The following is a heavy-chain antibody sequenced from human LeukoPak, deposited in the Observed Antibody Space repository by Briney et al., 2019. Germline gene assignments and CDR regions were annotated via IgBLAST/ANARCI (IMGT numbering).Heavy chain of an antibody. J-gene: IGHJ6*03. CDR3: ARVSEYYKWLRFGGYYYYYMDV. V-gene: IGHV4-39*07. CDR2: IYYSGST. D-gene: IGHD5-12*01. Sequence: SETLSLTCTVSGGSISSSSYYWGWIRQPPGKGLEWIGSIYYSGSTNYNPSLKSRVTISVDTSKNQFFLKLSSVTAADTAVYYCARVSEYYKWLRFGGYYYYYMDVWGKGTTVTVSS. CDR1: GGSISSSSYY.